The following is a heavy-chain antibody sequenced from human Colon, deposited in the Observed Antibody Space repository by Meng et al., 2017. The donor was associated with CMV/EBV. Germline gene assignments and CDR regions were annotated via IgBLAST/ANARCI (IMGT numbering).Heavy chain of an antibody. V-gene: IGHV3-30*02. CDR2: IWYDETEK. Sequence: GESLKISCAASGFSFSTSHMHWVRQAPGKGLEWVAYIWYDETEKSSADSVRGRFTVSRDNSRNTLYLQMGRLRAEDTAIYYCATDGGAWNLDHWGQGTLVTVSS. D-gene: IGHD1-1*01. J-gene: IGHJ4*02. CDR1: GFSFSTSH. CDR3: ATDGGAWNLDH.